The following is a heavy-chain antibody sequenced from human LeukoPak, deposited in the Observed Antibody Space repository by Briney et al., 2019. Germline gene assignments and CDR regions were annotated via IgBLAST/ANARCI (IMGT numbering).Heavy chain of an antibody. J-gene: IGHJ4*02. CDR2: IYYSGST. CDR1: GGSISSYY. D-gene: IGHD4-23*01. V-gene: IGHV4-59*08. CDR3: ARHTTVVPPHYFDY. Sequence: SETLSLTCTVSGGSISSYYWSWIRQPPGKGLEWIGYIYYSGSTNYSPPLKSRVTISLDTSKNQISLKLSSVTAADTAVYYCARHTTVVPPHYFDYWGQGTLVTVSS.